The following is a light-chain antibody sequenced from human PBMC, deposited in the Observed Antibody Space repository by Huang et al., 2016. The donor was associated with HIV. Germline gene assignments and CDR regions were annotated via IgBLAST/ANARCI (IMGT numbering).Light chain of an antibody. Sequence: DIQMTQSPSSLSAYVGDRVNITCRASRRVNNFLNWYQKPGKAPKLLIYRTSTLQTGVPLRFSGSGSGTDYTLTISSLEPEDFATYSCQQSYSSPRVTFGPGTTVNI. V-gene: IGKV1-39*01. J-gene: IGKJ3*01. CDR3: QQSYSSPRVT. CDR2: RTS. CDR1: RRVNNF.